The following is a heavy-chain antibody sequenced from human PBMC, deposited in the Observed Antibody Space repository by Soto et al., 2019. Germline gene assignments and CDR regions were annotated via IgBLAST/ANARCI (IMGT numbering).Heavy chain of an antibody. D-gene: IGHD1-26*01. CDR1: GFTFSTHG. V-gene: IGHV3-33*01. J-gene: IGHJ4*02. CDR2: IWYDGSNK. Sequence: QVQLVESGGGVVQPGRSLRLSCAASGFTFSTHGMHWVRQAPGKGLEWVAVIWYDGSNKYYADSVKGRFTISRDNTKNTMYLQMNSLRAEDTAVYYCARDPLGPGIFDYWGQGTLVTVSS. CDR3: ARDPLGPGIFDY.